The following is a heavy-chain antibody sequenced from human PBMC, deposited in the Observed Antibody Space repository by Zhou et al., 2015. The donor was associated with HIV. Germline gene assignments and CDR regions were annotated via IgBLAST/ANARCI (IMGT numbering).Heavy chain of an antibody. CDR3: ARGRPTSYDSAWGQFFDF. D-gene: IGHD6-19*01. Sequence: QVQLVQSGTEVKNPGASVKVSCKSFAYTFTGYCLHWLRKAPGQGLEWLGWINPNTGDTNYAQRFQGRITMTRDTSINTTYMELGRLTSDDTALYYCARGRPTSYDSAWGQFFDFWAQGTQVTVSS. CDR1: AYTFTGYC. CDR2: INPNTGDT. V-gene: IGHV1-2*02. J-gene: IGHJ4*02.